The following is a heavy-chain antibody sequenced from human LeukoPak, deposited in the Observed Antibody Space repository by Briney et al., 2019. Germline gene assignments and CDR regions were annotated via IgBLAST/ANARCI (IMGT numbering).Heavy chain of an antibody. J-gene: IGHJ4*02. D-gene: IGHD6-19*01. CDR3: ARLWAGTVDY. V-gene: IGHV5-51*01. CDR1: GYSFTNSW. Sequence: GESLKISCKGSGYSFTNSWIGWVRQMSGKGLEWMGFIYPGDSDTRYSPSFQGQVTISADKSISTVYLQWSSLKASDTAMYYCARLWAGTVDYWGQGTLVTVSS. CDR2: IYPGDSDT.